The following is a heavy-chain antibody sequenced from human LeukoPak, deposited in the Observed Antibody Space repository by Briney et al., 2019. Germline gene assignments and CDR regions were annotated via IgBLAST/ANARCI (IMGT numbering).Heavy chain of an antibody. J-gene: IGHJ4*02. V-gene: IGHV3-23*01. CDR1: RFPPRKYA. CDR2: ISGSGGSK. CDR3: AKEPEPFLAWHFDN. Sequence: PGGSLRLSCVGSRFPPRKYAMSWVRQAPGKGLEWVSGISGSGGSKYYADSVRGRFTISRDNSKDTLFLQMSSLRADDTAKYYCAKEPEPFLAWHFDNWGQGTLVFVSS. D-gene: IGHD3-3*02.